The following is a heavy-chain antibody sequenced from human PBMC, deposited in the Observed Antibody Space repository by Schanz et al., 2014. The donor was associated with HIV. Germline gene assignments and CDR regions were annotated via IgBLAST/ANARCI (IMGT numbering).Heavy chain of an antibody. J-gene: IGHJ4*02. Sequence: EVQLLNSGGGLVRPGGSLRLSCAASRFTFSSYAMSWVRQAPGKGLEWVSTIGGSGGSTNYADSVKGRFTISRNNSKNTLFLQMNSLRAEDTAIYYCAKVDGSGNYFSPFFDYWGQGTLVTVSS. CDR1: RFTFSSYA. D-gene: IGHD3-10*01. V-gene: IGHV3-23*01. CDR2: IGGSGGST. CDR3: AKVDGSGNYFSPFFDY.